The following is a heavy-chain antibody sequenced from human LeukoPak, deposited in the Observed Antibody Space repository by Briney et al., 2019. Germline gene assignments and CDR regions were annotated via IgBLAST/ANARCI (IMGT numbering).Heavy chain of an antibody. D-gene: IGHD5-18*01. Sequence: PSETLSLTCAVYGGSFSGYYWSWIRQPPGKGLEWIGEINHSGSTNYNPSLKSRVTISVDTSKNQFSLKLSSVTAADTAVYYCARTRGYSYGYVDYGMDVWGKGTTATVSS. CDR2: INHSGST. CDR3: ARTRGYSYGYVDYGMDV. J-gene: IGHJ6*04. V-gene: IGHV4-34*01. CDR1: GGSFSGYY.